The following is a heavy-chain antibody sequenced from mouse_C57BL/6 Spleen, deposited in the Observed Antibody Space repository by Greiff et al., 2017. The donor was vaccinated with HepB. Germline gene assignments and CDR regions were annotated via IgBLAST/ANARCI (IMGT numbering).Heavy chain of an antibody. J-gene: IGHJ4*01. D-gene: IGHD3-1*01. CDR3: TRSGLHGAMDY. CDR2: IDPETGGT. CDR1: GYTFTDYE. V-gene: IGHV1-15*01. Sequence: VQLQQSGAELVRPGASVTLSCKASGYTFTDYEMHWVKQTPVHGLEWIGAIDPETGGTAYNQKFKGKAILTADKSSSTAYMELRSLTSEDSAVYYCTRSGLHGAMDYWGQGTSVTVSS.